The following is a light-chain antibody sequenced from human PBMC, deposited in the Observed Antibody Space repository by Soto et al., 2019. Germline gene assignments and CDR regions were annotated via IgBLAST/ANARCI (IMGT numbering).Light chain of an antibody. J-gene: IGKJ1*01. V-gene: IGKV3-15*01. Sequence: EILMAPSPPTLSVSQGDRPTPSCRASQIVSSTLAWYQQKPGQAPRLLFYGASTRATGIPDRFSGSGSGTEFTLTISSLQSEDFAVYYCQQYNNWPWTFGQGTKVDI. CDR2: GAS. CDR3: QQYNNWPWT. CDR1: QIVSST.